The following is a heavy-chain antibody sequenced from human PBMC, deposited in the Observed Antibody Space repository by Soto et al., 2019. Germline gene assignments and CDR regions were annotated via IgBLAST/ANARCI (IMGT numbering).Heavy chain of an antibody. CDR3: ARDRKDYGGYYEYGTDV. CDR1: GFTFSSYA. V-gene: IGHV3-30-3*01. J-gene: IGHJ6*02. CDR2: ISSDGSNN. Sequence: AGGSLRLSCAASGFTFSSYAMHCVRQAPGKGLEWVAVISSDGSNNYYADSVNGRFTISIDNAKNTLYLQMNSLRAEDTAVYDCARDRKDYGGYYEYGTDVWGQGTTVTVSS. D-gene: IGHD4-17*01.